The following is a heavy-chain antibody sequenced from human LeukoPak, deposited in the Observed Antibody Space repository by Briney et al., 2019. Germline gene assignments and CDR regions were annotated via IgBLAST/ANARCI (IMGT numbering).Heavy chain of an antibody. D-gene: IGHD6-13*01. CDR1: GGSISSASYY. CDR2: IYTSGST. J-gene: IGHJ5*02. V-gene: IGHV4-61*02. CDR3: ARVLAAAGNNWFDL. Sequence: PSETLSLTCTVSGGSISSASYYWSWIRQPAGKGLEWIGRIYTSGSTNYNPSLKSRVTISVDTSKNQFSLKLSSVTAADTAVYYCARVLAAAGNNWFDLWGQGTLVTVSS.